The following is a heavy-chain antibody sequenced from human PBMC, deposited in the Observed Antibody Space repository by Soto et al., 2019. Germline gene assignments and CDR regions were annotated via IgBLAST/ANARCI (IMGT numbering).Heavy chain of an antibody. J-gene: IGHJ4*02. CDR1: GFTFGDDA. CDR3: TRDGDYYNSGTYGYFDY. D-gene: IGHD3-10*01. CDR2: IRSKTYGGTR. Sequence: GGSLRLSCTTSGFTFGDDAMSWVRQAPGKGLEWVGFIRSKTYGGTREYAASVKGRFTISRDDSKSIAYLQMNSLKTEDTAVYYCTRDGDYYNSGTYGYFDYWGQGTLVTVLL. V-gene: IGHV3-49*04.